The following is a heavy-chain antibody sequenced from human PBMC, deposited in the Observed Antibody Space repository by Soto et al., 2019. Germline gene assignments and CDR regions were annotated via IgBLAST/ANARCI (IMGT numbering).Heavy chain of an antibody. D-gene: IGHD3-22*01. J-gene: IGHJ4*02. CDR1: GYAFTGYY. CDR2: ISPSSGDT. V-gene: IGHV1-2*02. Sequence: GASVKVSCKTSGYAFTGYYIHWMRQAPGQGLEWMGWISPSSGDTNTAQNFQGRVTMTSDTSIRTGYMELTGLRSDDTAVYYCAAAGGSAYFLSGHWGQGTLVTVSS. CDR3: AAAGGSAYFLSGH.